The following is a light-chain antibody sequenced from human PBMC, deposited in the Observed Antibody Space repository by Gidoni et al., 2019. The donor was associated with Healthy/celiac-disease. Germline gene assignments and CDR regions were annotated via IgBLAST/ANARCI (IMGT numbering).Light chain of an antibody. J-gene: IGLJ2*01. V-gene: IGLV3-21*02. CDR1: NIGSKC. Sequence: SYVLTQPPSVSVAPRQTDRITCGGNNIGSKCVHWYQQKPVQAPVLVVYDDSDGPSGIPERFSGSNSGNTATLTISRVEAGYEADYYCQVWDSSSDLYVVFGGGTKLTVL. CDR2: DDS. CDR3: QVWDSSSDLYVV.